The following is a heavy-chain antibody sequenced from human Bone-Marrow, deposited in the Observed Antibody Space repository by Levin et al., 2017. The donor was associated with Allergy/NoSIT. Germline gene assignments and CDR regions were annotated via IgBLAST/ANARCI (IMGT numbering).Heavy chain of an antibody. V-gene: IGHV4-4*02. CDR2: IYHSGST. Sequence: SETLSLTCAVSGGSISSSNWWSWVRQPPGKGLEWIGEIYHSGSTNYNPSLKSRVTISVDKSKNQFSLKLSSVTAADTAVYYCARDQGRGTQADFDLWGRGTLVTVSS. CDR1: GGSISSSNW. CDR3: ARDQGRGTQADFDL. D-gene: IGHD1-14*01. J-gene: IGHJ2*01.